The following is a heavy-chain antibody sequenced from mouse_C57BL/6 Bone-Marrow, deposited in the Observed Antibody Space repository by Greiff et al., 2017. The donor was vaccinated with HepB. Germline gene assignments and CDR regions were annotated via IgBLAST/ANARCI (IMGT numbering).Heavy chain of an antibody. J-gene: IGHJ1*03. CDR2: IYPGSGST. D-gene: IGHD1-1*01. CDR3: ARAVVAFRDFDV. CDR1: GYTFTSYW. Sequence: QVQLQQPGAELVKPGASVKMSCKASGYTFTSYWITWVKQRPGQGLEWIGDIYPGSGSTNYNEKFKSKATLTVDTSSSTAYMQLSSLTSEDSAVYYCARAVVAFRDFDVWGTGTTVTVSS. V-gene: IGHV1-55*01.